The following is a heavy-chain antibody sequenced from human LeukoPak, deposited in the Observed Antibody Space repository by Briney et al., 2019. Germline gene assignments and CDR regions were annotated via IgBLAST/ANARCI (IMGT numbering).Heavy chain of an antibody. V-gene: IGHV3-48*03. CDR1: GFTFSSYE. CDR2: ISSSGSTI. CDR3: AKNGDRGAYCSGGSCYPYYYYYMDV. D-gene: IGHD2-15*01. J-gene: IGHJ6*03. Sequence: GGSLRLSCAASGFTFSSYEMNWVRQAPGKGLEWVSYISSSGSTIYYADSVKGRFTISRDNAKNSLYLQMNSLRAEDTAVYYCAKNGDRGAYCSGGSCYPYYYYYMDVWGKGTTVTISS.